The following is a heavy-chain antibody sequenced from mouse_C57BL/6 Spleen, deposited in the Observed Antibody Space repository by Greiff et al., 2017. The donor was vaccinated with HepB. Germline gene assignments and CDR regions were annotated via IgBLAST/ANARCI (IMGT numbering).Heavy chain of an antibody. V-gene: IGHV1-82*01. J-gene: IGHJ2*01. D-gene: IGHD2-4*01. CDR2: IYPGDGDT. CDR1: GYAFSSSW. Sequence: VQVVESGPELVKPGASVKISCKASGYAFSSSWMNWVKQRPGKGLEWIGRIYPGDGDTNYNGKFKGKATLTADKSSSTAYMQLSSLTTEDSAIYYCARLGLRRGYFDYWGQGTTLTVSS. CDR3: ARLGLRRGYFDY.